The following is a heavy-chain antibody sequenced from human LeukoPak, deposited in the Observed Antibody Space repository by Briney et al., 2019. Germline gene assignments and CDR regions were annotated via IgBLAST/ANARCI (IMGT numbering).Heavy chain of an antibody. V-gene: IGHV4-34*01. J-gene: IGHJ4*02. D-gene: IGHD2-15*01. Sequence: SETLSLTCGVYGGSFSGYYWTRIRQPPGKGLEWIGEINHSGSTNYSPSLKSRVTISVDTSKNQFSLKMYSVTAADAAVYFCARGWSSGSCHLDYWGQGTLVTVSS. CDR1: GGSFSGYY. CDR2: INHSGST. CDR3: ARGWSSGSCHLDY.